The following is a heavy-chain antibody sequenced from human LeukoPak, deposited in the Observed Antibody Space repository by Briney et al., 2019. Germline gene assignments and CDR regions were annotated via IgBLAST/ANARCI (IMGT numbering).Heavy chain of an antibody. J-gene: IGHJ3*02. V-gene: IGHV3-23*01. Sequence: GGSLRLSCAASGFTFSSYAMSWVRQAPGKGLEWVSAISGSGGSTYYADSVKGRFTISRDNSKNTLYLQMNSLRAEDTAVYYCAKGLTIFGVVIPGDAFDIWGQGTMVTVSS. CDR1: GFTFSSYA. CDR3: AKGLTIFGVVIPGDAFDI. D-gene: IGHD3-3*01. CDR2: ISGSGGST.